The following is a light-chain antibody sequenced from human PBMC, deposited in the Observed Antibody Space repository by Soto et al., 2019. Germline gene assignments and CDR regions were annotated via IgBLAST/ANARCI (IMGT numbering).Light chain of an antibody. CDR1: SGHSSYA. CDR3: QTWDTGIRI. Sequence: QSVLTQSPSASASLGASVKLTCSLSSGHSSYAIAWHQQQPEKGPRYLMKLNSDGSHSKGDGIPDRFSGSSSGAERYLIISSLQSEDEADYYCQTWDTGIRIFGGVTKVTVL. J-gene: IGLJ2*01. V-gene: IGLV4-69*01. CDR2: LNSDGSH.